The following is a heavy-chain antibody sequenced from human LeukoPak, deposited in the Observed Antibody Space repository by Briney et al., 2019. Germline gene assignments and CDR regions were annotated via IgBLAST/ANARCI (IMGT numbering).Heavy chain of an antibody. CDR1: GFTFNTYT. D-gene: IGHD2-2*01. J-gene: IGHJ6*03. V-gene: IGHV3-21*06. Sequence: PGGSLRLSCAASGFTFNTYTMNWARQAPGKGLEWVSSISSSSSYILYGDSVKGRFTISRDNAKNSLYLQMNSLKAADTAVYYCARGPAAPRGYYYYNMDVWGKGTTVTVSS. CDR3: ARGPAAPRGYYYYNMDV. CDR2: ISSSSSYI.